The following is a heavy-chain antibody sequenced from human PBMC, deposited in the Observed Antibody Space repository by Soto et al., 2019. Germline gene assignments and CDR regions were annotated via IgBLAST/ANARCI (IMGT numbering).Heavy chain of an antibody. CDR2: INAGNGET. CDR1: GYTFTTYT. J-gene: IGHJ5*02. V-gene: IGHV1-3*01. CDR3: ARSTTSCYSLCWFDP. Sequence: ASVKVSCKASGYTFTTYTIQRVRQAPGQRLEWMGWINAGNGETKYSQNFQGRVTFTRDTSASAAYMELNSLRSEDTAVYYCARSTTSCYSLCWFDPWGQGTLVTVSS. D-gene: IGHD2-2*02.